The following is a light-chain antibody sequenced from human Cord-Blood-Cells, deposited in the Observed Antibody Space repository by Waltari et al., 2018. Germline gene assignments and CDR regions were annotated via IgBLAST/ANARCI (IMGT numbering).Light chain of an antibody. CDR2: DAS. J-gene: IGKJ5*01. V-gene: IGKV1-33*01. CDR1: QDISNY. CDR3: QQYDNLLSIT. Sequence: DIQMTQSPHSLSPSVGDIVTITCQASQDISNYLNWYQQKPGKSPKLLIYDASNLETGVPSRFSGSGSGTDFTFTISSLQPEDIATYYCQQYDNLLSITFGQGTRLEIK.